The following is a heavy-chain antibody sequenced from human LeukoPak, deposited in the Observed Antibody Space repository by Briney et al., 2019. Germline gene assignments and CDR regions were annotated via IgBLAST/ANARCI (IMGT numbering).Heavy chain of an antibody. Sequence: PSETLSLTCAVHGASFSGYYWSWIRQPPGKGLEWIGYIYYSGSTNYNPSLKSRVTISVDTSKNQFSLKLSSVTAADTAVYYCARRPTYYDILTGYSDDAFDIWGQGTMVTVSS. CDR2: IYYSGST. CDR1: GASFSGYY. CDR3: ARRPTYYDILTGYSDDAFDI. V-gene: IGHV4-59*08. J-gene: IGHJ3*02. D-gene: IGHD3-9*01.